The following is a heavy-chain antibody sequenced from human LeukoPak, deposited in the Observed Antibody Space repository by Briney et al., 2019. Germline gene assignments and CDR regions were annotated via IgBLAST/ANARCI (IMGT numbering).Heavy chain of an antibody. V-gene: IGHV1-46*01. CDR3: ARDHLQGVRGSYYYYYGMDV. J-gene: IGHJ6*02. CDR2: INPSGGST. Sequence: ASVKDSCKASGYTFTSYYMHWVRQAPGQGLEWMGIINPSGGSTSYAQKFQGRVTMTRDTSTSTVYMELSSLRSEDTAVYYCARDHLQGVRGSYYYYYGMDVWGQGTTVTVSS. D-gene: IGHD3-10*02. CDR1: GYTFTSYY.